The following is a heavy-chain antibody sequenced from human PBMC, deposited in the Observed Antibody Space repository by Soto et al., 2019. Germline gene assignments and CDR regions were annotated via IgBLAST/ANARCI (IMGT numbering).Heavy chain of an antibody. Sequence: ASVKVSCKASGYTFTSYDINWVRQATGQGLEWMGWMNPNSGNTGYAQKFQGRVTMTRNTSISTAYMELSSLRSEDTAVYYCAREGLVLVPTTVNSXYYYYDMDVWGQGTTVTV. D-gene: IGHD2-2*01. CDR1: GYTFTSYD. J-gene: IGHJ6*02. CDR2: MNPNSGNT. V-gene: IGHV1-8*01. CDR3: AREGLVLVPTTVNSXYYYYDMDV.